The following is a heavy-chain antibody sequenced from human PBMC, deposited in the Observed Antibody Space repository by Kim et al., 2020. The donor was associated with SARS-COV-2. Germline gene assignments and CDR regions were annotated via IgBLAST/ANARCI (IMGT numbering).Heavy chain of an antibody. Sequence: SVKVSCKASGGTFSSYAISWVRQAPGQGLEWMGGIIPIFGTANYAQKFQGRVTITADESTSTAYMELSSLRSEDTAVYYCASNRGDPRVAGLTVYYFDYWGQGTLVTVSS. D-gene: IGHD6-19*01. J-gene: IGHJ4*02. CDR2: IIPIFGTA. CDR3: ASNRGDPRVAGLTVYYFDY. CDR1: GGTFSSYA. V-gene: IGHV1-69*13.